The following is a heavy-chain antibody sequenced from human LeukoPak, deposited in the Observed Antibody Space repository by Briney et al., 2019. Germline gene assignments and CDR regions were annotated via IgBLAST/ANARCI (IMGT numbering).Heavy chain of an antibody. CDR2: FDPEDGET. Sequence: SVKVSCKVSGYTLTELSMHWVRQAPGKGLEWMGGFDPEDGETIYAQKFQGRVTMTEDTSTDTAYMELSSLRSEDTAVYYCATGVTILGATYYGMDVWGQGTTVTVTS. V-gene: IGHV1-24*01. CDR1: GYTLTELS. J-gene: IGHJ6*02. D-gene: IGHD1-26*01. CDR3: ATGVTILGATYYGMDV.